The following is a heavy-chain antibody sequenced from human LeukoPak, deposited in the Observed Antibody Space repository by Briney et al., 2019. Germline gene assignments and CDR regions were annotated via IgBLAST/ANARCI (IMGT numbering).Heavy chain of an antibody. D-gene: IGHD6-19*01. Sequence: QPGGSLRLSCAASGFTFSSYGMHWVRQAPGKGLEWVAAIWYDGSNKYYADSVKGRFTISRDNSKNTLYLQMNSLRAEDTAVYYCARDENSSGWHPLDYWGQGTLVTVSS. CDR3: ARDENSSGWHPLDY. J-gene: IGHJ4*02. V-gene: IGHV3-33*01. CDR2: IWYDGSNK. CDR1: GFTFSSYG.